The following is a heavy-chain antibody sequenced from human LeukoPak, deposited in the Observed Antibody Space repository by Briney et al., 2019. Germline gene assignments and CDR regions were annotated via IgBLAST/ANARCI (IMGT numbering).Heavy chain of an antibody. CDR1: GGSISSYY. J-gene: IGHJ5*02. V-gene: IGHV4-59*01. CDR2: IYYSGST. D-gene: IGHD6-13*01. CDR3: ARANGYSSSWYNWFDP. Sequence: SETLSLTCTVSGGSISSYYWSWIRQPPGKGLEWIGYIYYSGSTNYNPSLKSRVTISVDTSKNQFSLKLSSVTAADTAVYYCARANGYSSSWYNWFDPWGQGTLVTVSS.